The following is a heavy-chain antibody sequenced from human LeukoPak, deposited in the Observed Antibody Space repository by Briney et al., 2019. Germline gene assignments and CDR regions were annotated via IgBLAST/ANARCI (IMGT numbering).Heavy chain of an antibody. CDR3: ARDLGRRSSGWYGEDWFDP. D-gene: IGHD6-19*01. CDR1: GFTVSSNY. Sequence: GGSLRLSCAASGFTVSSNYMSWVRQAPGKGLEWVSAIYSGGSTYYADSVKGRFTISRDNSKNTLYLQMNSLRAEDTAVYYCARDLGRRSSGWYGEDWFDPWGQGTLVTVSS. CDR2: IYSGGST. J-gene: IGHJ5*02. V-gene: IGHV3-53*01.